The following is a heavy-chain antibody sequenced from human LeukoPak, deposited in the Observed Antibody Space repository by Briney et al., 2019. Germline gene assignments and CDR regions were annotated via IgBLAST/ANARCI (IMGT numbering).Heavy chain of an antibody. V-gene: IGHV4-61*02. D-gene: IGHD5-18*01. CDR2: IYTSGST. CDR1: GGSISSGSYY. J-gene: IGHJ5*02. Sequence: SQTLSLTCTVSGGSISSGSYYWSWIRQPAGKGLEWIGRIYTSGSTNYNPSLKSRVTISVDTSKNQFSLKLSSVTAADTAVCYCAQTGYSYGYWWFDPWGQGTLVTVSS. CDR3: AQTGYSYGYWWFDP.